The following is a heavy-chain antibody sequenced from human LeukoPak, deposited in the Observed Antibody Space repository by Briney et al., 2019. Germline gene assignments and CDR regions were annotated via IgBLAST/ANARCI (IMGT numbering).Heavy chain of an antibody. Sequence: KPSETLSLTCTVSGGSISSSRYYWGWIRQPPGEGLEWIGRIYYSGSTYYNPSLKSRVTISVDTSKNQFSLKLSSVTAADTAVYYCARHPNAAVVQIDYWGQGTLVTVSS. CDR1: GGSISSSRYY. J-gene: IGHJ4*02. CDR2: IYYSGST. CDR3: ARHPNAAVVQIDY. V-gene: IGHV4-39*01. D-gene: IGHD2-15*01.